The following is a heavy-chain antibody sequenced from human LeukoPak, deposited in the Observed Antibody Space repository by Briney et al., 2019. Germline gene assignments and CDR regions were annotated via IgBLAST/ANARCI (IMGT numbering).Heavy chain of an antibody. V-gene: IGHV3-23*01. Sequence: GGSLRLSCAASGFTFSSYAMSWVRQAPGKGLEWVSAISGSGGSTHYADSVKGRFTISRDNSKNTLYLQMNSLRAEDTAVHYCAKETVGPRTYSSSFPIDYWGQGTLVTVSS. D-gene: IGHD6-6*01. J-gene: IGHJ4*02. CDR3: AKETVGPRTYSSSFPIDY. CDR2: ISGSGGST. CDR1: GFTFSSYA.